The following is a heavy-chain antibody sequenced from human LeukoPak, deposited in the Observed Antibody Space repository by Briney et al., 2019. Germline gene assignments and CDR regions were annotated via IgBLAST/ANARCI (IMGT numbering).Heavy chain of an antibody. CDR2: IRYDGSNK. CDR3: AKGQLWSHNYFDY. CDR1: GFTFSSYG. D-gene: IGHD5-18*01. J-gene: IGHJ4*02. Sequence: GGSLRLSCAASGFTFSSYGMHWVRQAPGKGLEWVAFIRYDGSNKYYADSVKGRFTISRDNSKNTLYLQMNSLRAEDTAVYYCAKGQLWSHNYFDYWGQGTLVTVSS. V-gene: IGHV3-30*02.